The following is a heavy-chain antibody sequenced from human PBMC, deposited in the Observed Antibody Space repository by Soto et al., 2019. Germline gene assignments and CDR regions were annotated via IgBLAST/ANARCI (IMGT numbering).Heavy chain of an antibody. CDR2: INPSGGGT. D-gene: IGHD4-17*01. CDR3: ARGPKLTDFGERGYYGMDV. V-gene: IGHV1-46*01. J-gene: IGHJ6*02. Sequence: QVHLVQSGAEVKKPGASVTFPCKASGYTFSNYYMHWVRQAPGQGLEWVGIINPSGGGTTYAQNFQGRVTKTRDTSTSTVYMELNSLRSEDTAVYYCARGPKLTDFGERGYYGMDVWGHGTTVTVSS. CDR1: GYTFSNYY.